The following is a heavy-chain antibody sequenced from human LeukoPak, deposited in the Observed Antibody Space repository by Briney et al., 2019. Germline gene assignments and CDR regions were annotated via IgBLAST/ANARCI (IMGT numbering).Heavy chain of an antibody. CDR3: AGETPDYYDSRGDAFDI. D-gene: IGHD3-22*01. CDR2: IKQDGSEK. J-gene: IGHJ3*02. V-gene: IGHV3-7*01. Sequence: SGGSLGLSCAASGFTFSSYWMSWVRQTPGKGLEWVANIKQDGSEKYYVDSVKGRFTISRDNAKNSLYLQMNSLRAEDTAVYYCAGETPDYYDSRGDAFDIWGQGTMVTVSS. CDR1: GFTFSSYW.